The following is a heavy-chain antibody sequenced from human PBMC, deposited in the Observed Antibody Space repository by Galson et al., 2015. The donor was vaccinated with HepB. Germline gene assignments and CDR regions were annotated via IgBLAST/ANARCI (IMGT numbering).Heavy chain of an antibody. V-gene: IGHV3-48*04. CDR1: GFAFKCYS. Sequence: SLRLSCAASGFAFKCYSMNWVRQAPGRGLEWVSYMTSDMRTIKYADSVKGRFTISRDNVKNVVYLQMNSLGVEDTANYFCARSVESAFDSWGQGTLVIVSA. J-gene: IGHJ4*02. CDR3: ARSVESAFDS. D-gene: IGHD2-2*01. CDR2: MTSDMRTI.